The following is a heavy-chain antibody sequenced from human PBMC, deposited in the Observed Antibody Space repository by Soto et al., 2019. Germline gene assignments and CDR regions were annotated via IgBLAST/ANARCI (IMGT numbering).Heavy chain of an antibody. CDR1: GFTFSSYG. CDR2: ISYDGSNK. V-gene: IGHV3-30*18. Sequence: GGSLRLSCAASGFTFSSYGMHWVRQAPGKGLEWVAVISYDGSNKYYADSVKGRLTISRDNSKNTLYLQMNSLRGEDTAVYYCAKDNGSGCDWLRVGDASDIWGQGTIVT. CDR3: AKDNGSGCDWLRVGDASDI. J-gene: IGHJ3*02. D-gene: IGHD5-12*01.